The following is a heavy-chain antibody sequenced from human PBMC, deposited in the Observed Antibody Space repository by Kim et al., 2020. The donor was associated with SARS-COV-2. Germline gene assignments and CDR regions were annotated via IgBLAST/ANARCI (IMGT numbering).Heavy chain of an antibody. Sequence: ASVKVSCKVSGFTLTELSMHWVRQAPGKGLEWMGGFDPEDGETIYAQRFQGRVTMTEDTSTDTAYMELSSLRSEDTAVYYCATTQAYSRANWFYPWGQGTLVTVSS. CDR1: GFTLTELS. D-gene: IGHD4-4*01. V-gene: IGHV1-24*01. J-gene: IGHJ5*02. CDR2: FDPEDGET. CDR3: ATTQAYSRANWFYP.